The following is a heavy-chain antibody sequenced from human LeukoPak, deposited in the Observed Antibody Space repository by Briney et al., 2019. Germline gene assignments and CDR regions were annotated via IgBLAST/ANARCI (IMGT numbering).Heavy chain of an antibody. CDR3: ARDHGVGSSGWNGIDY. D-gene: IGHD6-19*01. V-gene: IGHV1-18*01. CDR1: GYTFTTSG. Sequence: ASVKVSCKASGYTFTTSGISCVRQAPGQGLEWMGWITAYNGNAKYAQKFQGRVTMTTDTSTNTAYMELRSLRSDDSALYYCARDHGVGSSGWNGIDYWGQGTLVTVSS. CDR2: ITAYNGNA. J-gene: IGHJ4*02.